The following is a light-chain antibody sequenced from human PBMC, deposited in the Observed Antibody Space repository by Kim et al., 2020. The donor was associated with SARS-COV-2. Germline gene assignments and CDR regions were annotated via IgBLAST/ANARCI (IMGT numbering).Light chain of an antibody. CDR3: QVSDNTYDHPYYV. Sequence: SYELTQPPSVSVAPGKTARVTCGGNNIGGKTVNWYRQSPGQAPVLVIYDDFNPPSGIPERFSGSNSGSTATLTISRAEAGDEADYYCQVSDNTYDHPYYVFGTGTKVTVL. V-gene: IGLV3-21*04. CDR2: DDF. CDR1: NIGGKT. J-gene: IGLJ1*01.